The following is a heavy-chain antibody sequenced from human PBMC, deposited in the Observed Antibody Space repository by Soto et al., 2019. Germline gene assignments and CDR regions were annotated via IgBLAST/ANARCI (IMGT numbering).Heavy chain of an antibody. D-gene: IGHD2-2*01. CDR1: GFTFSSYW. J-gene: IGHJ6*02. CDR3: ARVMVVPAAMPVLILGSPPRFYGMDV. CDR2: INSDGSST. Sequence: GGSLRLSCAASGFTFSSYWMHWVRQAPGKGLVWVSRINSDGSSTSYADSVKGRFTISRDNAKNTLYLQMNSLRAEDTAVYYCARVMVVPAAMPVLILGSPPRFYGMDVWGQGTTVTVSS. V-gene: IGHV3-74*01.